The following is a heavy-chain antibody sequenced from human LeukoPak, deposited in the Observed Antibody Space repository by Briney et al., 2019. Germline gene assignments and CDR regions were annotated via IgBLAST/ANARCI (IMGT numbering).Heavy chain of an antibody. CDR1: GFTFSSYW. D-gene: IGHD3-10*01. J-gene: IGHJ6*03. CDR2: ISGGGGST. Sequence: GGSLRLSCAASGFTFSSYWMSWVRQAPGRGLEWVSTISGGGGSTYYADSVKGRFTISRDNSKNTLYLQMNSLRAEDTAVYYCARHGSITMVRGRLRYYYMDVWGKGTTVTISS. CDR3: ARHGSITMVRGRLRYYYMDV. V-gene: IGHV3-23*01.